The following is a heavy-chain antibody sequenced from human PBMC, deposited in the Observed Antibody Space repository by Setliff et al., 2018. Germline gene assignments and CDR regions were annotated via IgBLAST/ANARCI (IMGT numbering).Heavy chain of an antibody. CDR1: GGTFSSYA. CDR2: IIPIFGTA. Sequence: ASVKVSCKASGGTFSSYAISWVRQAPGQGLEWMGGIIPIFGTANYAQKFQGRVTITTDESTSTAYMELSSLRSEDTAVYYCASGYSGYDWLYYYGMDVWGQGTTVTVSS. V-gene: IGHV1-69*05. D-gene: IGHD5-12*01. J-gene: IGHJ6*02. CDR3: ASGYSGYDWLYYYGMDV.